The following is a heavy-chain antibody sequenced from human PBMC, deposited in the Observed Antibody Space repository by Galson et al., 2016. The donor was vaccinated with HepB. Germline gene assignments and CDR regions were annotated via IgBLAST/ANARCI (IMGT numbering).Heavy chain of an antibody. J-gene: IGHJ4*02. CDR1: GFTFSDYA. CDR2: ISSNGATT. V-gene: IGHV3-23*01. Sequence: SLRLSCAVSGFTFSDYAMSWVRQAPGKGLEWVSAISSNGATTYHADSVKGRFTISRDNSKSTLYLQMNSLRVEDTAVYYCAKAHPSPTATGGFWGQGTLVFVSS. D-gene: IGHD7-27*01. CDR3: AKAHPSPTATGGF.